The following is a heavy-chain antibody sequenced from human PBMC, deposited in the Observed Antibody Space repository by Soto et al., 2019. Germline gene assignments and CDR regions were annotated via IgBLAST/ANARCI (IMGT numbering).Heavy chain of an antibody. V-gene: IGHV4-59*01. CDR3: AREFTYYYGSGSRRYYFDY. CDR1: GGSMSSDY. D-gene: IGHD3-10*01. J-gene: IGHJ4*02. Sequence: SETLSLTCTVSGGSMSSDYWSWIRQPPGKGLEWIGYIYYTWNTNYNPSLKSRVTISVDTSKTQFSLKMSSVTTADTAVYYCAREFTYYYGSGSRRYYFDYWGQGTLVTVSS. CDR2: IYYTWNT.